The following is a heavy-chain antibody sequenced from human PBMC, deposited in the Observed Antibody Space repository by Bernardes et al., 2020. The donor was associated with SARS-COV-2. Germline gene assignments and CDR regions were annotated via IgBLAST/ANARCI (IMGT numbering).Heavy chain of an antibody. Sequence: SSGHWLEWIGRIRSNTNRYATAYAASVTGRFPISRQDSDNTAYLQMNSLKTEDTAIYYCTRVSPIVGSYYDAFDIWGQGTMVTVSS. D-gene: IGHD1-26*01. CDR3: TRVSPIVGSYYDAFDI. J-gene: IGHJ3*02. V-gene: IGHV3-73*01. CDR2: IRSNTNRYAT.